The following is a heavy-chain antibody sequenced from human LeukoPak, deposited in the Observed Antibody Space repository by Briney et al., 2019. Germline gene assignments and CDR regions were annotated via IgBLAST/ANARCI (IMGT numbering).Heavy chain of an antibody. CDR3: ARGPYGDYYDY. CDR1: GGSISSYY. V-gene: IGHV4-59*08. D-gene: IGHD4-17*01. Sequence: SETLSLTCTVSGGSISSYYWSWLRQPPGKGLEWIGYIYYSGNTNYNPSLKSRVTISVDTSKTQFSLKLSSVTAADTAVYYCARGPYGDYYDYWGQGTLVTVSS. CDR2: IYYSGNT. J-gene: IGHJ4*02.